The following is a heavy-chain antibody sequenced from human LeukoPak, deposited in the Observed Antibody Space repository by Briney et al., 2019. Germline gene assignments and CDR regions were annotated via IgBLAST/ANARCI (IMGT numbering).Heavy chain of an antibody. J-gene: IGHJ4*02. CDR1: GGSISSSSYY. Sequence: SETLSLTCTVSGGSISSSSYYWGWIRQPPGKGLEWIGSSYYSGSTYYNPSLKSRVTISVDTSKNQFSLKLSSVTAADTAVYYCATYYTNYDFWSGYYRGGYYFDYWGQGTLVTVSS. V-gene: IGHV4-39*01. D-gene: IGHD3-3*01. CDR3: ATYYTNYDFWSGYYRGGYYFDY. CDR2: SYYSGST.